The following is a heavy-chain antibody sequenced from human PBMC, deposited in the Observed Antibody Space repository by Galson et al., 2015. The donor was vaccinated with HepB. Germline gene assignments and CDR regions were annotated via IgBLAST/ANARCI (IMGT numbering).Heavy chain of an antibody. V-gene: IGHV3-53*01. CDR1: GFTVSINY. Sequence: SLRLSCAASGFTVSINYMTWVRQAPGKGLEWVSLVYSGGNTYYTDSVKGRFTISRDNSKNTLYLQMNSLRPEDTAVYYCARGYCSGGSCYPGDYWGQGTLVTVSS. J-gene: IGHJ4*02. CDR3: ARGYCSGGSCYPGDY. CDR2: VYSGGNT. D-gene: IGHD2-15*01.